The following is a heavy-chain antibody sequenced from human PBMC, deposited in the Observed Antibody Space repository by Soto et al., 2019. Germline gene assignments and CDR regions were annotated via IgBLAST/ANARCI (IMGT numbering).Heavy chain of an antibody. CDR3: AKGVPGIAVAGTGYFQQ. J-gene: IGHJ1*01. CDR2: ISGSGDST. Sequence: GGSLRLSCAASGFTFSSYAMSWVRQAPGKGLEWVSGISGSGDSTYYADSAKGRFTISRDNSKNTLYLQMNSLRAEDTAVYYCAKGVPGIAVAGTGYFQQWGQGTLVTVSS. D-gene: IGHD6-19*01. CDR1: GFTFSSYA. V-gene: IGHV3-23*01.